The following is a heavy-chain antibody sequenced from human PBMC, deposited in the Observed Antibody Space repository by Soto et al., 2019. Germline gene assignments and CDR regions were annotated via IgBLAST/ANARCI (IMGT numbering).Heavy chain of an antibody. Sequence: SLRLSCAASGFTFDDYAMHWVRQAPGKGLEWVSGISWNSGSIGYADSVKGRFTISRDNAKNSLYLQMNSLRAEDTALYYCARTGYANDAFDIWGQGTMVTVSS. CDR2: ISWNSGSI. CDR3: ARTGYANDAFDI. CDR1: GFTFDDYA. D-gene: IGHD5-12*01. J-gene: IGHJ3*02. V-gene: IGHV3-9*01.